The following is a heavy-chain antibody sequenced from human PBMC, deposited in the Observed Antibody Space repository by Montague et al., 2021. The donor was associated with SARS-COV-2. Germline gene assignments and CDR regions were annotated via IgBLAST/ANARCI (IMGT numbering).Heavy chain of an antibody. CDR3: ATLARGLFDHGMDV. CDR2: ITSDCGII. D-gene: IGHD3-10*01. J-gene: IGHJ6*02. Sequence: SLRLSCAASGFTFSRHEVNWVRQAPGKGLEWVSYITSDCGIIYYADFXXVRFPISRDNAKNSLYLHMNSLRVGDTAVYYCATLARGLFDHGMDVWGQGTTATVSS. V-gene: IGHV3-48*03. CDR1: GFTFSRHE.